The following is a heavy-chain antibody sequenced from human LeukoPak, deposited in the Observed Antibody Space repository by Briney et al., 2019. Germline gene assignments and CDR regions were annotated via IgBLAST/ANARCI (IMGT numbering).Heavy chain of an antibody. CDR1: GGTFSSYA. CDR3: AKSGSSGHKMGFDY. Sequence: GASVKVSCKASGGTFSSYAMSWVRQAPGKGLEWVSAISGSGGSTYYADSVKGRFTISRDNSKNTLYLQMNSLRAEDTAVYYCAKSGSSGHKMGFDYWGQGTLVTVSS. D-gene: IGHD6-19*01. J-gene: IGHJ4*02. V-gene: IGHV3-23*01. CDR2: ISGSGGST.